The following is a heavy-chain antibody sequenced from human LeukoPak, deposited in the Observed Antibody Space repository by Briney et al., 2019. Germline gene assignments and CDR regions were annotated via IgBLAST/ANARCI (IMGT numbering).Heavy chain of an antibody. V-gene: IGHV3-7*01. Sequence: GGSLRLSCAASGFTFSSYWMSWVRQAPGKGLEWVANIKQDGSEKYYVDSVKGRFTISRDNAKNSLYLQMNSLRAEDTAVYYCARGMSRYYYDSTGDYWGQGTLVTVSS. J-gene: IGHJ4*02. CDR1: GFTFSSYW. CDR2: IKQDGSEK. CDR3: ARGMSRYYYDSTGDY. D-gene: IGHD3-22*01.